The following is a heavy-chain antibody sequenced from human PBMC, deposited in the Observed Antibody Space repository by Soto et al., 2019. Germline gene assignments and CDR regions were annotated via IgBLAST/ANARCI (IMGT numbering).Heavy chain of an antibody. V-gene: IGHV1-8*01. D-gene: IGHD4-17*01. CDR3: VRVYGEIDY. J-gene: IGHJ4*02. Sequence: GASVKVSCKASGYTFTNYDINWVRQATGQGLEWMGWVNPKSGNTGSAQQFQGRVILTRSTSISTAYMELSSLRSEDTAVYYCVRVYGEIDYWGQGTLVTVSS. CDR1: GYTFTNYD. CDR2: VNPKSGNT.